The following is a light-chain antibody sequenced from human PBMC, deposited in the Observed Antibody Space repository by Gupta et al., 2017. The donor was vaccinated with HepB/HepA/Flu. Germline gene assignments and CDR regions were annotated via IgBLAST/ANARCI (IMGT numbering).Light chain of an antibody. CDR3: QQQINLPWT. CDR2: ETS. V-gene: IGKV3-20*01. CDR1: HSVSSSY. J-gene: IGKJ1*01. Sequence: EIVLTQSPGTLSLSPGDRATLSCRASHSVSSSYLAWYQQKPGQGPRLLIYETSSRATDLPDRFSGSGSGTDFTLTITRLEPEDFAMYYCQQQINLPWTFGQGTKVEIK.